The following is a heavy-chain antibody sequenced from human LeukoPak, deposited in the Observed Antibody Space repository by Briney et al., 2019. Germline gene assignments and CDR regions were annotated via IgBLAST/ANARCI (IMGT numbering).Heavy chain of an antibody. CDR1: GYTFTSYD. CDR3: AREGLDSSGYYYGMDV. CDR2: MNPNSGNT. V-gene: IGHV1-8*01. Sequence: ASVKVSCKASGYTFTSYDINWVRQATGQGLEWMGWMNPNSGNTGYAQKFQGRVTMTRDTSTSTVYMELSSLRSEDTAVYYCAREGLDSSGYYYGMDVWGQGTTVTVSS. D-gene: IGHD3-22*01. J-gene: IGHJ6*02.